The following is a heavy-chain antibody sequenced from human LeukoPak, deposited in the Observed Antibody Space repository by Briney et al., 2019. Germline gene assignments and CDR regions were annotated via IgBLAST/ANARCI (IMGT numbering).Heavy chain of an antibody. CDR1: GGSISSYY. CDR2: IYYSGST. Sequence: SETLSLTCTVSGGSISSYYWSWIRQPPAKGLEWIGDIYYSGSTNYNPSLKSRVTISVDTSKNQFSQKLSSVTAADTAVYYCARLGSGYFDLWGRGTLVTVSS. D-gene: IGHD1-26*01. J-gene: IGHJ2*01. V-gene: IGHV4-59*08. CDR3: ARLGSGYFDL.